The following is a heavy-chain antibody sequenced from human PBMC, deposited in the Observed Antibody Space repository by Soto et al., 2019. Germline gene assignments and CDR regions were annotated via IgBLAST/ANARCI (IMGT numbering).Heavy chain of an antibody. CDR1: CVSFSPNY. V-gene: IGHV4-59*08. Sequence: AETLSLTCTVFCVSFSPNYFIWSRQPPWKGLEWVGYIQYDGTATXXXXXKXRVTXXXXXXITQXSLRXSSLTAXDAAVYYCARLGKSYQSLDPWGPGTLDTVXX. CDR2: IQYDGTA. J-gene: IGHJ5*02. D-gene: IGHD2-2*01. CDR3: ARLGKSYQSLDP.